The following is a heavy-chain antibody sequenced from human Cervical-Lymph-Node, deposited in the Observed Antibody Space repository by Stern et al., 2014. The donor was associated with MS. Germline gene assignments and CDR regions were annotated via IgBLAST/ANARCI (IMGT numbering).Heavy chain of an antibody. V-gene: IGHV2-26*01. J-gene: IGHJ4*02. CDR2: IFSNDES. CDR3: ARMHLANSPRYDH. D-gene: IGHD1-1*01. CDR1: GFSLSDGRMG. Sequence: QVTLKESGPVVVKPTETLTLTCTVSGFSLSDGRMGVTWIRQPPGKALEWLAHIFSNDESSYSPSLRNRLSISKDTSKSQVVLTLTNMDPADTATYYCARMHLANSPRYDHWGQGTLVTVSS.